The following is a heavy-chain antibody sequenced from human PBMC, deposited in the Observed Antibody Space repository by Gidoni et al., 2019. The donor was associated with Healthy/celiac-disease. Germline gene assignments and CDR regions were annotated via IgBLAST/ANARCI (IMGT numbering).Heavy chain of an antibody. D-gene: IGHD2-2*01. CDR1: GGTFSSYA. Sequence: QVQLVQSGAEVKTPGSSVKVSCKASGGTFSSYAISWVRQAPGQGLEWMGRIIPILGIANYAQKFQGRVTITADKSTSTAYMELSSLRSEDTAVYYCARDVIVVVPAAMRGYYYYMDVWGKGTTVTVSS. J-gene: IGHJ6*03. CDR3: ARDVIVVVPAAMRGYYYYMDV. CDR2: IIPILGIA. V-gene: IGHV1-69*04.